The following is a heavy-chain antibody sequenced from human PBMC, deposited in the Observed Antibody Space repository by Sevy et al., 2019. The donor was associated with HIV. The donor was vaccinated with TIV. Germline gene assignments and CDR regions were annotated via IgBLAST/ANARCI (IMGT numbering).Heavy chain of an antibody. CDR1: GFTFSKYS. Sequence: GGSLRLSCEASGFTFSKYSMSWVHQAPGKGLEWVSTFSFGCGRINYADSVKGRFTISRDDSKNTLYLQMNSLRAEDTAVYYCAREGCTKPHDYWGQRTLVTVSS. V-gene: IGHV3-23*01. D-gene: IGHD2-8*01. CDR3: AREGCTKPHDY. J-gene: IGHJ4*02. CDR2: FSFGCGRI.